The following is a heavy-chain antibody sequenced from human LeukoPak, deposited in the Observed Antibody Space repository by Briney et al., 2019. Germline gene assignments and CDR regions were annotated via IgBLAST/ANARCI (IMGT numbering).Heavy chain of an antibody. CDR3: ATLNYDILTGNYMD. D-gene: IGHD3-9*01. J-gene: IGHJ4*02. CDR1: WYSFSSYW. Sequence: GESLKISCKGCWYSFSSYWIGWVRQMPGKGLEWMGIIYPGDSDTRYSPSFQGQVTISADKSISTAYLQWSSLKASDTATYYCATLNYDILTGNYMDWGQGTLVTVSS. CDR2: IYPGDSDT. V-gene: IGHV5-51*01.